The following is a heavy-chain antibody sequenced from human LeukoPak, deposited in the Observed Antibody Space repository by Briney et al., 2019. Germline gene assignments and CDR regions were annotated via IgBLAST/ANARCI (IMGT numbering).Heavy chain of an antibody. J-gene: IGHJ4*02. V-gene: IGHV3-23*01. D-gene: IGHD3-22*01. CDR2: ISVSGGST. Sequence: GGSLRLSCAASGFTFSCYAMSWVGQAPGKGLEWVSAISVSGGSTYYADSVKGRFTISRDNSKSTLYLQMNRLRAEDTAVYYCAREYCYDSSGSVYWGQGTLVTVSS. CDR1: GFTFSCYA. CDR3: AREYCYDSSGSVY.